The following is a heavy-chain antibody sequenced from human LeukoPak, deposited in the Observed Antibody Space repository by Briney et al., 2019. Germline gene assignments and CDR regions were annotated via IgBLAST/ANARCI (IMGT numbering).Heavy chain of an antibody. CDR3: ARDDGSATMGIDS. V-gene: IGHV1-69*05. CDR2: VIPILGTT. J-gene: IGHJ4*02. D-gene: IGHD1-26*01. CDR1: GSTFSRSA. Sequence: SVKVSCKASGSTFSRSAISWVRQAPGQGLQWMGGVIPILGTTNYAQRFQDRVSITTDDSTSTSYMEFRSLRSVDTAVYYCARDDGSATMGIDSWGQGTLVTVSS.